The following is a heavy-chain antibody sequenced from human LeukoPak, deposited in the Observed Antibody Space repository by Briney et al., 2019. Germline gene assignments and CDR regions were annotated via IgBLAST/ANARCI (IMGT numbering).Heavy chain of an antibody. D-gene: IGHD3-22*01. J-gene: IGHJ4*02. CDR3: ASISSGYYYPDGPIDY. CDR1: GFTFDDYA. CDR2: ISTSSIYI. V-gene: IGHV3-21*01. Sequence: GGSLRLSCTASGFTFDDYAMSWVRHVSGKGLEWVSSISTSSIYIYYADSMKGRFTISRDNAKKSLYLQMNSLRAEDTAVYYCASISSGYYYPDGPIDYWGQGTLVTVSS.